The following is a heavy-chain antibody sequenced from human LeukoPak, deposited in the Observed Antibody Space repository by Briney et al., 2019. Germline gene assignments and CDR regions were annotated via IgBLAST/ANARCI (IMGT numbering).Heavy chain of an antibody. D-gene: IGHD3-10*01. J-gene: IGHJ4*02. CDR1: GFTFSSYE. CDR3: AKDRPYYYGSGSIFDY. Sequence: PGGSLRLSCAASGFTFSSYEMNWVRQAPGKGLEWVSYISSSSSTIYYADSVKGRFTISRDNAKNSLYLQMNSLRAEDTAVYYCAKDRPYYYGSGSIFDYWGQGTPVTVSS. V-gene: IGHV3-48*03. CDR2: ISSSSSTI.